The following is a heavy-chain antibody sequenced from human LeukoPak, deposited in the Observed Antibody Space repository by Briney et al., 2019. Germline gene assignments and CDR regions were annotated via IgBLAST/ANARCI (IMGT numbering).Heavy chain of an antibody. Sequence: ASVKVSCKASGYTFTSYYMHWVRQAPGQGLEWMGIINPSGGSTSYAQKFQGRVTMTRDTSTSTVYMELSSLRSEDTAVYYCARAGGYYGSGSSPHWYFDLWGRGTLVTVSS. CDR2: INPSGGST. CDR1: GYTFTSYY. CDR3: ARAGGYYGSGSSPHWYFDL. D-gene: IGHD3-10*01. V-gene: IGHV1-46*01. J-gene: IGHJ2*01.